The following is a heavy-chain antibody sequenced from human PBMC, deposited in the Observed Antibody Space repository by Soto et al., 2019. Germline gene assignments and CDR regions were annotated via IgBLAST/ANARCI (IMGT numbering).Heavy chain of an antibody. D-gene: IGHD2-15*01. V-gene: IGHV3-74*01. CDR1: GFDFTNSW. CDR3: TRDQASSAAV. J-gene: IGHJ4*02. Sequence: EVQLVESGGGLVQPGGSLSLSGAASGFDFTNSWMHWVRQAPGKGLVWVSHVNSDGSITTYADSVKGRFTISRHNAKNRVYLHMNSLRVEDTAVYYCTRDQASSAAVWGQGTRVSFSS. CDR2: VNSDGSIT.